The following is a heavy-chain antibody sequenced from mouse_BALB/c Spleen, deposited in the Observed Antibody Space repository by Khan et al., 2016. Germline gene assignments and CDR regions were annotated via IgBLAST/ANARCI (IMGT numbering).Heavy chain of an antibody. CDR2: ISSGSSTI. Sequence: EVELVESGGGLVQPGGSRKLSCAASGFTFSSFGMHWVRQAPEKGLEWVAYISSGSSTIYYADTVKGQFTISRDNPKNTLFLQMTSLRSEDTAMYYCARYYRYDYAMDYWGQGTSVTVSS. CDR1: GFTFSSFG. CDR3: ARYYRYDYAMDY. J-gene: IGHJ4*01. D-gene: IGHD2-14*01. V-gene: IGHV5-17*02.